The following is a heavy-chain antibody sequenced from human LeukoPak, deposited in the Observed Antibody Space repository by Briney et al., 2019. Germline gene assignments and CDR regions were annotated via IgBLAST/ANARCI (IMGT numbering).Heavy chain of an antibody. CDR1: GFSFSVYW. CDR2: IKTDGSIT. CDR3: ARGGRGSSSETFVY. Sequence: GGSLRLSCAASGFSFSVYWMHWVRQAPGKGPVWVSRIKTDGSITDYADFVKGRFTISRDNAKNTLYLQMNSLRAEDPAVYYCARGGRGSSSETFVYWDQGTLVTVSS. V-gene: IGHV3-74*01. D-gene: IGHD6-6*01. J-gene: IGHJ4*02.